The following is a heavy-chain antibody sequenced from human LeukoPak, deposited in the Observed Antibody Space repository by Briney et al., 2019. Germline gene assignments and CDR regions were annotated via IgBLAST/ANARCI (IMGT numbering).Heavy chain of an antibody. CDR2: INHSGST. D-gene: IGHD3-9*01. J-gene: IGHJ6*02. CDR3: ARSSDTLTAALGAGMDV. Sequence: SETLSLTCAVFGGSFGGYFWSWIRQPPGKGLEWIGEINHSGSTNYNPSLKSRVTISVDTSKNKFSLRLSSVTAADTAVYSCARSSDTLTAALGAGMDVWGQGTTVTVSS. V-gene: IGHV4-34*01. CDR1: GGSFGGYF.